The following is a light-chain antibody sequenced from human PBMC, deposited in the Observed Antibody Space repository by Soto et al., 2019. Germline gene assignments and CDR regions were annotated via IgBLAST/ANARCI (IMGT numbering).Light chain of an antibody. CDR3: QHAKSFPIT. J-gene: IGKJ5*01. CDR1: QNIDKW. V-gene: IGKV1-12*01. Sequence: FTFEENRLMRKCRASQNIDKWIARYQQKPGKAPKLPLYAASSLRGGVPSRFSRSGSGTDFTLTISSLQPEDFATYAGQHAKSFPITFGLGPRLEI. CDR2: AAS.